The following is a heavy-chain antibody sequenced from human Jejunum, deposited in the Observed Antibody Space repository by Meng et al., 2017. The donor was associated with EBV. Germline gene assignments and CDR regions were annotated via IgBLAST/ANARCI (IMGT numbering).Heavy chain of an antibody. V-gene: IGHV4-34*02. CDR1: RGSFSAYY. J-gene: IGHJ4*02. D-gene: IGHD3-16*02. CDR3: ARVAFSYTTRSLDS. Sequence: QHSGAGLLNPSVPLSLPPAVFRGSFSAYYWSWNRQTPGKGLEWIGEINHSGSTNYNPSLRSRVTISVETSKNQFSLRLNSVTAADTAVYYCARVAFSYTTRSLDSWGQGTLVTVSS. CDR2: INHSGST.